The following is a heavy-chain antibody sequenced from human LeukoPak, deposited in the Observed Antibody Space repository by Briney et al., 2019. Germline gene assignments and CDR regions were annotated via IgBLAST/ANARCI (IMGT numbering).Heavy chain of an antibody. J-gene: IGHJ6*03. CDR3: AIAFYDYYYMDV. CDR1: GGSFRGDY. V-gene: IGHV4-34*01. CDR2: FYHGGST. Sequence: SGTLSLTSAVYGGSFRGDYWSSVRQPPGKRLGWIGTFYHGGSTYYYPSLKSRVTMSVDTSKNQLSLKPSSATAAATAVYYCAIAFYDYYYMDVWGKGTTATIS.